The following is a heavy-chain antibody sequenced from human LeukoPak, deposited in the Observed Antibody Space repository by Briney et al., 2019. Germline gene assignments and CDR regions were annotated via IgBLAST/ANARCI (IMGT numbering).Heavy chain of an antibody. V-gene: IGHV3-49*03. J-gene: IGHJ4*02. CDR1: GFTFGDYA. Sequence: GGSLRLSCTASGFTFGDYAMSGFRQAPGKGLEGVGFMRSKAYRETTAYAASVKGRFTISRDDSKSIAYLQMNSLKTEDTAVYYCTRDYYDSSGYMLRWGQGTLVTVSS. CDR2: MRSKAYRETT. CDR3: TRDYYDSSGYMLR. D-gene: IGHD3-22*01.